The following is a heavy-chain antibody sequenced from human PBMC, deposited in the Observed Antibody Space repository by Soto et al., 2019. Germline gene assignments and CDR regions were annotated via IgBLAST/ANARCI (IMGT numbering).Heavy chain of an antibody. CDR3: AKDMQDSSSWYVLDY. D-gene: IGHD6-13*01. V-gene: IGHV3-9*01. Sequence: PGGSLRLSCAASGFTFDDYAMHWVRQAPGKGLEWVSGISWNSGSIGYADSVKGRFTISRDNAKNSLYLQMNSLRAEDTALYYCAKDMQDSSSWYVLDYWGQGTLVTVSS. CDR2: ISWNSGSI. CDR1: GFTFDDYA. J-gene: IGHJ4*02.